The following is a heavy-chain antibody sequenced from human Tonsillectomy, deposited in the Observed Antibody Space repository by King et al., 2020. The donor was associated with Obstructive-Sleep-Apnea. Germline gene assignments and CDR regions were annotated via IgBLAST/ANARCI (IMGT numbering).Heavy chain of an antibody. V-gene: IGHV3-9*01. D-gene: IGHD3-16*01. J-gene: IGHJ4*02. CDR3: AKDTTPHVFYYFDY. Sequence: DVQLVESGGGLVQPGRSLRLSCAVSGFTFDDYAIHWVRQAPGKGLEWVSGISWNSDSISYADSVKGRFTISRDNAKNSLYLQMNSLRAEDTAFYYCAKDTTPHVFYYFDYWGQGTLVTVSS. CDR2: ISWNSDSI. CDR1: GFTFDDYA.